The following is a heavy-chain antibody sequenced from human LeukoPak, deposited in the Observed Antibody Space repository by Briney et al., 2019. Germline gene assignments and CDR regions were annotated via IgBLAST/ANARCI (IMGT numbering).Heavy chain of an antibody. CDR1: GFTFSSYG. Sequence: GGSLRLSCAASGFTFSSYGMHWVRQAPGKGLEWVAVICYDGSNKYYADSVKGRFTISRDNSKNTLYLQMNSLRAEDTAVYYCAKDAAYSSRSPSRSGAFYIWGQGTMVTVSS. CDR3: AKDAAYSSRSPSRSGAFYI. D-gene: IGHD6-13*01. V-gene: IGHV3-33*06. CDR2: ICYDGSNK. J-gene: IGHJ3*02.